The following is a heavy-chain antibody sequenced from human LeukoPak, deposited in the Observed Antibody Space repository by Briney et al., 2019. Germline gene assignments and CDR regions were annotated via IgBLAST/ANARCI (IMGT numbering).Heavy chain of an antibody. J-gene: IGHJ5*02. V-gene: IGHV3-33*01. CDR1: GFTFSSYG. CDR3: ARRYCSGGSCYCNWFDP. CDR2: IWYDGSNK. D-gene: IGHD2-15*01. Sequence: GRSLRPSCAASGFTFSSYGMHWVRQAPGKGLEWVAVIWYDGSNKYYADSVKGRFTISRDNSKNTLYLQMNSLRAEDTAVYYCARRYCSGGSCYCNWFDPWGQGTLVTVSS.